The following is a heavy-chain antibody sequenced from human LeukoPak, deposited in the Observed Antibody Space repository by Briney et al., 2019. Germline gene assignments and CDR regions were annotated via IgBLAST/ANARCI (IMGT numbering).Heavy chain of an antibody. J-gene: IGHJ4*02. D-gene: IGHD4-17*01. CDR1: GFTFSSYG. V-gene: IGHV3-33*06. CDR2: IWYDGSNK. CDR3: AKAPNYGDYVWYFDY. Sequence: GRSLRLSCAASGFTFSSYGMHWVRQAPGKGLEWVAVIWYDGSNKYYADSVKGRFTISRDNSKNTLYLQMNSLRAEDTALYYCAKAPNYGDYVWYFDYWGQGTLVTVSS.